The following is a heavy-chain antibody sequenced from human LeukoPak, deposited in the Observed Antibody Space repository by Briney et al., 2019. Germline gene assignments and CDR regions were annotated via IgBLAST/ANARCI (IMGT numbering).Heavy chain of an antibody. CDR2: IYYSGST. V-gene: IGHV4-59*12. CDR1: GGSISSYY. D-gene: IGHD6-13*01. Sequence: PSETLSLTCTVSGGSISSYYWSWIRQPPGKGLEWIGYIYYSGSTNYNPSLKSRVTISVDTSKNQFSLKLSSVTAADTAVYYCARSGPPYSSSWATGFDYWGQGTLVTVSS. CDR3: ARSGPPYSSSWATGFDY. J-gene: IGHJ4*02.